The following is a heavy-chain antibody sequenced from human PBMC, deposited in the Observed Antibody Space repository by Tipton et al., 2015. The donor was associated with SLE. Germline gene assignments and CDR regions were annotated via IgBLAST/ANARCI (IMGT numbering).Heavy chain of an antibody. CDR2: IYSGGNT. V-gene: IGHV3-23*03. D-gene: IGHD3-3*01. J-gene: IGHJ4*02. CDR1: GFSFSNYA. Sequence: SLRFSCAASGFSFSNYAMSWVRQAPGKGLEWVSIIYSGGNTYYVESVEGRFTISRDNSDNTLYVRMNNLRVEDTAIYYCAKASRGQYESWSGHFDEWGRGTLVTVSS. CDR3: AKASRGQYESWSGHFDE.